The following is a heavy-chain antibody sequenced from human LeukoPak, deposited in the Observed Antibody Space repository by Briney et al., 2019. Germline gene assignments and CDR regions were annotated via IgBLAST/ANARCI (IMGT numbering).Heavy chain of an antibody. CDR1: GGTFSSYA. Sequence: SVKVSCKASGGTFSSYAISWVRQAPGQGLEWMGGIIPIFGTANYAQKFQGRVTITADESTSTAYMELSSLRSEDTAVYYCARSGSSIHYYYYMDVWGKGTTVTVSS. CDR2: IIPIFGTA. V-gene: IGHV1-69*13. D-gene: IGHD1-26*01. J-gene: IGHJ6*03. CDR3: ARSGSSIHYYYYMDV.